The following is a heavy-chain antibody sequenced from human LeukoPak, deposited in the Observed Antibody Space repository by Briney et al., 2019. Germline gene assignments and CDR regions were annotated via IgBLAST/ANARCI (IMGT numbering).Heavy chain of an antibody. CDR1: GFTFSSYA. J-gene: IGHJ4*02. V-gene: IGHV3-23*01. Sequence: GGSLRPSCAASGFTFSSYAMSWVRQAPGKGLEWVSAISGSGGSTYYADSVKGRFTISRDNSKNTLYLQMNSLRAEDTAVYHCAKGIQLWFLYYFDYWGQGTLVTVSS. CDR2: ISGSGGST. D-gene: IGHD5-18*01. CDR3: AKGIQLWFLYYFDY.